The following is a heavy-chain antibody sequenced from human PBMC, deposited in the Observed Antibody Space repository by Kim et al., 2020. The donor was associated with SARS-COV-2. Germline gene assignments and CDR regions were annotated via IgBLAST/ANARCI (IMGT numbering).Heavy chain of an antibody. Sequence: SETLSLTCTVSGYSISSGYYWGWIRQPPGKGLEWIGSIYHSGSTYYNPSLKSRVTISVDTSKNQFSLKLSSVTAADTAVYYCAREGNNYDILTGSQGMDVWGQGTTVTVSS. J-gene: IGHJ6*02. V-gene: IGHV4-38-2*02. D-gene: IGHD3-9*01. CDR3: AREGNNYDILTGSQGMDV. CDR2: IYHSGST. CDR1: GYSISSGYY.